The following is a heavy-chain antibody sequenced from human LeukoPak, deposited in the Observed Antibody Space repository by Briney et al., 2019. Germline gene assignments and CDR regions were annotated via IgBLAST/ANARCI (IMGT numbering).Heavy chain of an antibody. V-gene: IGHV4-59*01. D-gene: IGHD1-1*01. Sequence: SETLSLTCSVSDDSITMYYWTWIRQPPGKGLEWIGYVDHTGSTNFNPSLNGRVSISRDTTNNLFSLRLRSVTAADTAVYFCARGRVSSSTWYSTYYYYFYMDVWGKGTTVTVSS. CDR1: DDSITMYY. J-gene: IGHJ6*03. CDR2: VDHTGST. CDR3: ARGRVSSSTWYSTYYYYFYMDV.